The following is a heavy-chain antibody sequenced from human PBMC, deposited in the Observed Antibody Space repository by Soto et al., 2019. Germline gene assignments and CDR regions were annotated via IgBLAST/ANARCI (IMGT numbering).Heavy chain of an antibody. CDR3: AKGPIFGVENIYDF. J-gene: IGHJ4*02. Sequence: EEQLLESVGGLVQPGGSLRLSCAASGFTFSSYAMSWVRQAPGKGLEWVSGMSGSGGNAYYKDSGKGRFTITRDNFKKTLYLQMKSLRAEDTALYYCAKGPIFGVENIYDFWGPGTLVTVSS. D-gene: IGHD3-3*01. V-gene: IGHV3-23*01. CDR1: GFTFSSYA. CDR2: MSGSGGNA.